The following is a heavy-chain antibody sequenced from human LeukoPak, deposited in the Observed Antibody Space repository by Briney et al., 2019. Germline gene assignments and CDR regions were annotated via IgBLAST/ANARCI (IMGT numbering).Heavy chain of an antibody. Sequence: GGSLRLSCAASAFTFTSYGLHWVRQAPGKGLEWVSFIRYDGSNKYYADSVKGRFIISRDNSKNTLYLQMNSLRAEDTAVYYCARAPYGDNGYTAEVADYWGQGTLVTVSS. CDR1: AFTFTSYG. V-gene: IGHV3-30*02. J-gene: IGHJ4*02. CDR2: IRYDGSNK. D-gene: IGHD3-16*01. CDR3: ARAPYGDNGYTAEVADY.